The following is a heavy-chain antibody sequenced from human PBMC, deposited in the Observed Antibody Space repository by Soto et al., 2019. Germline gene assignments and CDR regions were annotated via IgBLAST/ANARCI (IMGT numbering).Heavy chain of an antibody. D-gene: IGHD2-2*01. CDR2: ISWNSGSI. CDR3: AKDKGWDIVVVPAAIYFDY. V-gene: IGHV3-9*01. J-gene: IGHJ4*02. CDR1: GFTFDDYA. Sequence: EVQLVESGGGLVQPGRSLRLSCAASGFTFDDYAMHWVRQAPGKGLEWVSGISWNSGSIGYADSVKGRFTISRDNAKNSLYLQMNSLRAEDTALYYCAKDKGWDIVVVPAAIYFDYWGQGTLVTVSS.